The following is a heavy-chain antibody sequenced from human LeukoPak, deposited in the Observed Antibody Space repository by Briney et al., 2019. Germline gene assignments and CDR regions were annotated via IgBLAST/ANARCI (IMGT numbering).Heavy chain of an antibody. D-gene: IGHD6-13*01. J-gene: IGHJ3*02. V-gene: IGHV3-20*04. Sequence: SGGSLRLSCAASGFTFDDYAMSWVRQAPGKGLEWVSRINWNGGSTSYADSVKGRFTISRDNAKNSLYLQMNSVRAEDTAVYYCARGSSPWGTFDIWGQGTMVTVSS. CDR3: ARGSSPWGTFDI. CDR1: GFTFDDYA. CDR2: INWNGGST.